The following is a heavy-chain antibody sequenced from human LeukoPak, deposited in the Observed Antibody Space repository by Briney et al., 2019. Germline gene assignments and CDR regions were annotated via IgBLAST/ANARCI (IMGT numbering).Heavy chain of an antibody. CDR3: AREEVGPRRGYAFDL. CDR2: ISYDGSNK. Sequence: PGGSLRLSCAASGFSFSKYAMNWVSQAPGMALEWLAVISYDGSNKYYADSVKGQFTMGRYSISRDNSRLYLQMNSLRIEDTAVYYCAREEVGPRRGYAFDLWGQGTLVTVSS. V-gene: IGHV3-30-3*01. CDR1: GFSFSKYA. J-gene: IGHJ3*01. D-gene: IGHD1-26*01.